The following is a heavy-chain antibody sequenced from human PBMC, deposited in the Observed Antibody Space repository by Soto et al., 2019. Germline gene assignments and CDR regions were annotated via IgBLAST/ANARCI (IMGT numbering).Heavy chain of an antibody. V-gene: IGHV4-59*08. CDR1: GGSISSYY. D-gene: IGHD3-16*02. Sequence: SETLSLTCTVSGGSISSYYWSWIRQPPGKGLEWIGYIYYSGSTNYNPSLKSRVTISVDTSKNQFSLKLSSVTAADTAVYYCARQTMITFGGVIVPTHFDYWGQGTLVTVSS. CDR2: IYYSGST. CDR3: ARQTMITFGGVIVPTHFDY. J-gene: IGHJ4*02.